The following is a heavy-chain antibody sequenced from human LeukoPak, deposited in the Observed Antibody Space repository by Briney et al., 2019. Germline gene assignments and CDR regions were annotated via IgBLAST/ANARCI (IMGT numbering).Heavy chain of an antibody. V-gene: IGHV3-48*01. D-gene: IGHD1-26*01. CDR2: ISSSSSTI. Sequence: GGSLRLSCAASGFTFSTYSMNWVRQAPGKGLEWVSYISSSSSTIYYADSVKGRFTISRDNAKNSLYLQMNSLRAEDTAVYYCARESEWGFDYWGQGTLVTVSS. J-gene: IGHJ4*02. CDR3: ARESEWGFDY. CDR1: GFTFSTYS.